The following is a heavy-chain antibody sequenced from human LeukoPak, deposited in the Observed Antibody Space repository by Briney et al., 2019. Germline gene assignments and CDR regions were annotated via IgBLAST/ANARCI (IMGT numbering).Heavy chain of an antibody. V-gene: IGHV1-2*02. CDR2: IYPNSGDT. J-gene: IGHJ5*02. CDR1: GFPFTVYY. Sequence: ASVKVSCKASGFPFTVYYIHWVRQAPGQGLECMGWIYPNSGDTNYAQRFQGRVAMTRDTSIATVYMELSRLRSDDTAVYYCARDWWGPDRTAAANWFDPWGEGTLVTVSS. D-gene: IGHD6-13*01. CDR3: ARDWWGPDRTAAANWFDP.